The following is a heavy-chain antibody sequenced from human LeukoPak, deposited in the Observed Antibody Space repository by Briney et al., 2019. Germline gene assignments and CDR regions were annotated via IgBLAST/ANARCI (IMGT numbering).Heavy chain of an antibody. D-gene: IGHD6-13*01. J-gene: IGHJ5*02. CDR1: GGSISSYY. CDR3: ARDQGRYSSSWPDSTWFDP. V-gene: IGHV4-59*12. Sequence: SETLSLTCTVSGGSISSYYWSWIRQPPGKGLEWIGYIYYSGSTYYNPSLKSRVTISVDTSKNQFSLKLSSVTAADTAVYYCARDQGRYSSSWPDSTWFDPWGQGTLVTVSS. CDR2: IYYSGST.